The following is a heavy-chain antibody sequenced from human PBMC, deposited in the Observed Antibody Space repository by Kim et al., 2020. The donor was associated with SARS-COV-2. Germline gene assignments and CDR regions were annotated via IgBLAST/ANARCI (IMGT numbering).Heavy chain of an antibody. CDR3: ARGLVGANAVIDF. Sequence: LSLKSRVTMSVDTSKNQFSLKLNSVTDADAAVYYCARGLVGANAVIDFWGQGTLVTVSP. J-gene: IGHJ4*02. D-gene: IGHD1-26*01. V-gene: IGHV4-34*01.